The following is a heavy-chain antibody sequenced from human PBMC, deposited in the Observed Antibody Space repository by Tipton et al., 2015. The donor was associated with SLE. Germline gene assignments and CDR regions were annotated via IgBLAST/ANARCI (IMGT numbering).Heavy chain of an antibody. D-gene: IGHD2-21*01. CDR1: GSGLHGTA. CDR2: IQTDGVDK. J-gene: IGHJ3*02. V-gene: IGHV3-30*02. CDR3: ARGIDYGFDI. Sequence: SLRLPCTLSGSGLHGTAVDWVRQAPGKGLQWVAFIQTDGVDKNYADSVKGRFTISRDISKNTVYLDMTSLTTEDTAIYSCARGIDYGFDIWGQGTMVTVS.